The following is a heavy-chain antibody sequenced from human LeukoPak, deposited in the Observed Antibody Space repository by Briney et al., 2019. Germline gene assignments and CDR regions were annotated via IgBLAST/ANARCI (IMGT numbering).Heavy chain of an antibody. J-gene: IGHJ4*02. CDR1: GGTFSSYA. V-gene: IGHV1-69*04. CDR2: IIPILGIA. D-gene: IGHD6-13*01. Sequence: SVTVSCKASGGTFSSYAISWVRQAPGQGLEWMGRIIPILGIANYAQKFQGRVTITADKSTSTAYMELSSLRSEDTAVYYCARDRYSSSWYLNYWGQGTLVTVSS. CDR3: ARDRYSSSWYLNY.